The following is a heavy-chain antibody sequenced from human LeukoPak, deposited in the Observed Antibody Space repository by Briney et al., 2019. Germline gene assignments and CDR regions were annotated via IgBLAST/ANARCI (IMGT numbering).Heavy chain of an antibody. Sequence: GSLKLSCAASGFTFNTYAMTWVRQAPGKGLEWVANIKQDGSEKFCVDSVKGRFTISRDNAENSLYLHMNSLRAEDTAVYYCARGLWSGTYWGQGSLVTVSS. V-gene: IGHV3-7*01. D-gene: IGHD3-10*01. CDR1: GFTFNTYA. CDR2: IKQDGSEK. J-gene: IGHJ4*02. CDR3: ARGLWSGTY.